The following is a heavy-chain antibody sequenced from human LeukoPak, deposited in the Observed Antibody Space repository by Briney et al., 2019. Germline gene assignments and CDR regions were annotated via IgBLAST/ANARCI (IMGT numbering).Heavy chain of an antibody. CDR2: INHSGST. CDR3: AIAIPKQRPPYLRSNWFDP. CDR1: GGSFSGYY. Sequence: PSETLSLTCAVYGGSFSGYYWSWIRQPPGKGLQWIGEINHSGSTNYNPSLKSRVTISVDTSKNQFSLKLSSVTAADTAVYYCAIAIPKQRPPYLRSNWFDPWGQGTLVTVST. V-gene: IGHV4-34*01. J-gene: IGHJ5*02. D-gene: IGHD6-25*01.